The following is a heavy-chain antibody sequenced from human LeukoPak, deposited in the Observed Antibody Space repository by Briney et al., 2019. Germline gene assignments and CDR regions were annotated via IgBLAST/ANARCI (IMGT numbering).Heavy chain of an antibody. CDR3: AREGGNWGEGYFDY. V-gene: IGHV3-11*01. CDR1: EFTFSDYY. Sequence: GGSLRLSCAASEFTFSDYYMSWIRQVPGKGLEWVSYISGSSSTMYYANSVKGRFTISRDNAKNLLYLQMNSLRAEDAAVYYCAREGGNWGEGYFDYWGQGTLVTVSS. CDR2: ISGSSSTM. J-gene: IGHJ4*02. D-gene: IGHD7-27*01.